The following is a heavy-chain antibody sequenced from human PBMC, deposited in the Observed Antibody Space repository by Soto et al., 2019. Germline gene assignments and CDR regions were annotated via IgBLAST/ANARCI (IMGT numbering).Heavy chain of an antibody. V-gene: IGHV4-34*01. J-gene: IGHJ4*02. Sequence: QVQLQQWGAGLLKPSETLSLTCAVYGGSFSGYYWSWIRQPPGKGLEWIGEINHSGSTNYNPSLKSRVTISVDTSKNQFSLKLSSVPGADTAVYYCARRAKEADYDFWSGYFPYWGQGTLVTVSS. CDR2: INHSGST. D-gene: IGHD3-3*01. CDR3: ARRAKEADYDFWSGYFPY. CDR1: GGSFSGYY.